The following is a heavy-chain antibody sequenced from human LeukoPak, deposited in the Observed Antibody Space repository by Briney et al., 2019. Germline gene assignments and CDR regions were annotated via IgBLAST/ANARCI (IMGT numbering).Heavy chain of an antibody. D-gene: IGHD4-17*01. J-gene: IGHJ3*02. Sequence: QAGRSLRLSCAASGFSFSTYIMNWVRQAPGKGLEWVAIINSGGSVTYYADSVRGRFTISRDNAKNSLYLQMNSLRDEDTAVYYCVRDNDDYKDDDFVYAFDIWGQGTMVTVSS. CDR2: INSGGSVT. V-gene: IGHV3-48*02. CDR3: VRDNDDYKDDDFVYAFDI. CDR1: GFSFSTYI.